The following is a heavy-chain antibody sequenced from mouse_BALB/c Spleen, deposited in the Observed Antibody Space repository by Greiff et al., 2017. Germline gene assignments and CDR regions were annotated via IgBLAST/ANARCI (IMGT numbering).Heavy chain of an antibody. CDR3: ARMITGAMDY. CDR2: IYPYNGGT. D-gene: IGHD2-4*01. V-gene: IGHV1S29*02. CDR1: GYTFTDYN. J-gene: IGHJ4*01. Sequence: VHVKQSGPELVKPGASVKISCKASGYTFTDYNMHWVKQSHGKSLEWIGYIYPYNGGTGYNQKVKSKATLTVDNSSSTAYMELRSLTSEDSAVYYCARMITGAMDYWGQGTSVTVSA.